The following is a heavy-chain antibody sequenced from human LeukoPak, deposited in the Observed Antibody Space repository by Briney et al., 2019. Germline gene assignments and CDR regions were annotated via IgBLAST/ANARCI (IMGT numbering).Heavy chain of an antibody. CDR3: ARDRGGYYDSSGFWDYYFDC. CDR1: GYTFTSYG. J-gene: IGHJ4*02. CDR2: ISAYNGNT. D-gene: IGHD3-22*01. Sequence: ASVKVSCKASGYTFTSYGISWVRQAPGQGLEWMGWISAYNGNTNFVQKFQGRVTMTTDTSTSTAYMELRSLRSDDTAVYYCARDRGGYYDSSGFWDYYFDCWGQGTLVTVSS. V-gene: IGHV1-18*01.